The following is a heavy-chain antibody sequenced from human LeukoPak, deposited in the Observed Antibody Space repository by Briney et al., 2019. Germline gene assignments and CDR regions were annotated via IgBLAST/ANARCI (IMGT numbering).Heavy chain of an antibody. V-gene: IGHV3-13*04. CDR2: IGTAGGT. CDR1: GFTFNRYD. D-gene: IGHD5-24*01. Sequence: GSLRLSCASSGFTFNRYDMHWVRQATGKGLEWVSGIGTAGGTYYPGSVKGRFTISRENAKNSLYLQMNSLRAGDTAVYYCARDRNGDGYNFFFDLWGRGTLVTVSS. CDR3: ARDRNGDGYNFFFDL. J-gene: IGHJ2*01.